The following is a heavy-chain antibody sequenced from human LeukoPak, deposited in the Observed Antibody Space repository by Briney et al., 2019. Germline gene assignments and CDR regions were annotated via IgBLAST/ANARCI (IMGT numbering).Heavy chain of an antibody. D-gene: IGHD4-17*01. Sequence: PVGTLTLSCAESGFTFSSYGMHCVRQAPGKGLEWVAFVRYDGSNKNYADSVKGRFTISRDNSKNPLYLQMNSLRAEDTAVYYCAKDHPVTTTDYWGQGTLVTVSS. CDR2: VRYDGSNK. CDR1: GFTFSSYG. J-gene: IGHJ4*02. CDR3: AKDHPVTTTDY. V-gene: IGHV3-30*02.